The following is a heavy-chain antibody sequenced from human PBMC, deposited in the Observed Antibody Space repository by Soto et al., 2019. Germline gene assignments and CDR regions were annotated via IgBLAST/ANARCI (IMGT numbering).Heavy chain of an antibody. Sequence: PGGSLRLSCSVSGFTFSAYWTHWVRQVPGKGLTWVPRISDDGSTATYADSVKGRFVISRDNAKNSLYLEMNTLRADDSGLYYCARGPRVSSTGTGAHWGRGTLVTVSS. V-gene: IGHV3-74*01. D-gene: IGHD1-1*01. CDR1: GFTFSAYW. CDR2: ISDDGSTA. J-gene: IGHJ4*02. CDR3: ARGPRVSSTGTGAH.